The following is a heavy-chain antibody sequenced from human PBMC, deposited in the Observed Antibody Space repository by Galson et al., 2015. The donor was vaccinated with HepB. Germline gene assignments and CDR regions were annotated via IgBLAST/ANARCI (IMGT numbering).Heavy chain of an antibody. D-gene: IGHD3-9*01. CDR2: ISAYNGNT. J-gene: IGHJ6*02. Sequence: SVKVSCKASGYTFTSYGISWVRQAPGQGLEWMGWISAYNGNTNYAQKLQGRVTMTTDTSTSTAYMELRSLRSDDTAVYYCARAYFDWLFTWGKSGTDVWGQGTTVTVSS. CDR1: GYTFTSYG. V-gene: IGHV1-18*01. CDR3: ARAYFDWLFTWGKSGTDV.